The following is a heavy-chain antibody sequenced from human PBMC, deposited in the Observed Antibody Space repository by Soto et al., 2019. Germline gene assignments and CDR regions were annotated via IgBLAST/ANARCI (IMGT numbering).Heavy chain of an antibody. CDR2: INHSGST. Sequence: PSETLSLTCAVYGGSFSGYYWSWIRQPPGKGLEWIGEINHSGSTNYNPSLKSRVTISVDTSKNQFSLKLSSVTAADTAVYYCARYTYGDLDYWGQGTLVTVSS. D-gene: IGHD4-17*01. V-gene: IGHV4-34*01. CDR1: GGSFSGYY. J-gene: IGHJ4*02. CDR3: ARYTYGDLDY.